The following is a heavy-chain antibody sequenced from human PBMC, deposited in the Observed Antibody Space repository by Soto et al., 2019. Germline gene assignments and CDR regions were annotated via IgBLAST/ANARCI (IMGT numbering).Heavy chain of an antibody. J-gene: IGHJ6*02. V-gene: IGHV5-51*01. CDR1: SYSFTSYW. Sequence: GASLMISRKGPSYSFTSYWIGWGREMPGKGLEWVWIIYPSDSGNRYSPSIQGQVTISADKSISTAYLQWSSLKTSDTAMYYCARQSGYSSGWSSYYYYYGMDVWGQGTTVTVSS. D-gene: IGHD6-19*01. CDR2: IYPSDSGN. CDR3: ARQSGYSSGWSSYYYYYGMDV.